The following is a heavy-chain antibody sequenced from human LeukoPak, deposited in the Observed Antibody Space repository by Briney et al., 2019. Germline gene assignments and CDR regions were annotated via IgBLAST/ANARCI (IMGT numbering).Heavy chain of an antibody. D-gene: IGHD1-26*01. CDR1: GGSISSYY. Sequence: SETLSLTCTVSGGSISSYYWSWIRQPPGKGLEWIGYIYYSGSTNYNPSLKSRVTISVDTSKNQFSLKLSSVTAADTAVYYCARDPSGSSYYYMDVWGKGTTVTVSS. CDR2: IYYSGST. CDR3: ARDPSGSSYYYMDV. J-gene: IGHJ6*03. V-gene: IGHV4-59*01.